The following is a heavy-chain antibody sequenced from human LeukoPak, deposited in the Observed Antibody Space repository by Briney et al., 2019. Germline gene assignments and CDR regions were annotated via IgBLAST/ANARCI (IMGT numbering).Heavy chain of an antibody. CDR1: GGSIRSGDYY. CDR3: ARSTNHDASGSYYFDS. CDR2: YTASP. D-gene: IGHD3-10*01. J-gene: IGHJ4*02. Sequence: SETLSLTCTVSGGSIRSGDYYWSWIRQPPGKGLEWIGYTASPYHNPSLKSRVTISIDTSKNQISLKLDSVTASDTAVYYCARSTNHDASGSYYFDSWGQGILVTVTS. V-gene: IGHV4-30-4*01.